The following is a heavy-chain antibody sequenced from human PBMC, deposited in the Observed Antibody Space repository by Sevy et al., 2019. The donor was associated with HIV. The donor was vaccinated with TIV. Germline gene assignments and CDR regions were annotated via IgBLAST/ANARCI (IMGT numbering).Heavy chain of an antibody. D-gene: IGHD1-1*01. CDR3: AKRGGQYDLGMDV. Sequence: VGSLRLSCAASRFTFSTYAMSWVRQAPGKGLEWVSSISTSGSNRYYADSVKGRVTISRDNAKKSLYLQMNSLRAEDTAIYFCAKRGGQYDLGMDVWGQGTTVTVSS. CDR2: ISTSGSNR. J-gene: IGHJ6*02. V-gene: IGHV3-48*03. CDR1: RFTFSTYA.